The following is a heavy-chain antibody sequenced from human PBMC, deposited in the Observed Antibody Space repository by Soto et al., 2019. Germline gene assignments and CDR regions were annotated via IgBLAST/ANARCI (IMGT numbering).Heavy chain of an antibody. CDR1: GGSITNYY. V-gene: IGHV4-59*01. Sequence: QVQLQESGPGLVKPSETLSLTCTVSGGSITNYYWTWIRQPPGKGLEWIGYIYYNGNINYNPSLKNRVTITVDTSTNQFSLKLNSVTAADTAVYYCARTYCSSTTCYDLFASWGQGTLVTVSS. CDR3: ARTYCSSTTCYDLFAS. D-gene: IGHD2-2*01. CDR2: IYYNGNI. J-gene: IGHJ4*02.